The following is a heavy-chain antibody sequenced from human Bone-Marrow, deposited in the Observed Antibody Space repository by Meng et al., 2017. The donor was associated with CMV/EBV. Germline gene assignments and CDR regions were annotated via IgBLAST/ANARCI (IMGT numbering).Heavy chain of an antibody. Sequence: GESLKISCAASGFTFSSYAMTWVRQAPGKGLEWVSAISGGGGSTYYADSVKGRFTVSRDNSKNTLDLQMNSLRAEDTALYYCAKDYYFDYWGQGALVTVSS. CDR1: GFTFSSYA. J-gene: IGHJ4*02. CDR3: AKDYYFDY. CDR2: ISGGGGST. V-gene: IGHV3-23*01.